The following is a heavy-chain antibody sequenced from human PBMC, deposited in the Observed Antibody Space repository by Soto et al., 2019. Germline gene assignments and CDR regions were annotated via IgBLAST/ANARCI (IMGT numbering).Heavy chain of an antibody. CDR3: AKDGGTHYDFWSGYYYYYGMDV. J-gene: IGHJ6*02. D-gene: IGHD3-3*01. CDR2: ISGSGGST. CDR1: GFTFSSYA. Sequence: GGSLRLACAASGFTFSSYAMSWVRQAPGKGLEWVSAISGSGGSTYYADSVKGRFTISRDNSKNTLYLQMNSLRAEDTAVYYCAKDGGTHYDFWSGYYYYYGMDVWGQGTTVTVSS. V-gene: IGHV3-23*01.